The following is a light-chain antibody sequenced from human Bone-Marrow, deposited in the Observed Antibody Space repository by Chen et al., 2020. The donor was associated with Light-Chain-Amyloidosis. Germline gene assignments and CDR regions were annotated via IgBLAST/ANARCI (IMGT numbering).Light chain of an antibody. Sequence: QHALTHPPSVSAAPGQMVTISCSGNSFNIGNNYVCWYQKLPGTAPKLLVHETHNRPSGIPDRFSGSKSGTSATLGITGLQTGDEGDYYCGTWDDSLSAVVFGGGTKLTVL. CDR1: SFNIGNNY. CDR3: GTWDDSLSAVV. CDR2: ETH. V-gene: IGLV1-51*02. J-gene: IGLJ2*01.